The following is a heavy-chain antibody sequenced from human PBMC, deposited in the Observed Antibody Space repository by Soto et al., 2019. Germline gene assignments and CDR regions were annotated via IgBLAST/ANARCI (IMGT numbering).Heavy chain of an antibody. CDR2: IYYSGST. V-gene: IGHV4-31*03. Sequence: SETLSLTCTVSGGSISSGGYYWSWIRQHPGKGLEWIGYIYYSGSTYYNPSLKSRVTISVDTSKNQFSLKLSSVTAADTAVYYCARGREGEYYFDYWGQGTQVTVSS. CDR3: ARGREGEYYFDY. J-gene: IGHJ4*02. CDR1: GGSISSGGYY.